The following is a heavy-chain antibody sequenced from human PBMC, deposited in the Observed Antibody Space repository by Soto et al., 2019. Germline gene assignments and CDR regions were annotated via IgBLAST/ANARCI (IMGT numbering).Heavy chain of an antibody. D-gene: IGHD6-13*01. CDR1: GGSISSSSYY. CDR3: ARQSHYGSSWPFDY. V-gene: IGHV4-39*01. Sequence: SETLSLTCTVSGGSISSSSYYWGWIRQPPGKGLEWIGSIDYSGSTYYNPSLKSRVTISVDTSKNQFSLKLSSVTAADTAVYYCARQSHYGSSWPFDYWGQGTLVTVSS. J-gene: IGHJ4*02. CDR2: IDYSGST.